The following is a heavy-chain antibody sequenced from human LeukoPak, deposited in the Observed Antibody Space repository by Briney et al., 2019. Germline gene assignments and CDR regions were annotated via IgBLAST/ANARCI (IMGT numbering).Heavy chain of an antibody. CDR2: ISSSGSAI. CDR3: ARVSSSSHFDY. CDR1: GFTFSDYY. D-gene: IGHD6-6*01. V-gene: IGHV3-11*04. Sequence: GGSLRLSCAASGFTFSDYYMSWIRQAPGKGLEWVSYISSSGSAIYYADSVKGRFTISRDNAKNSLYLQMNNLRAEDTAVYYCARVSSSSHFDYWGQGTLVTVSS. J-gene: IGHJ4*02.